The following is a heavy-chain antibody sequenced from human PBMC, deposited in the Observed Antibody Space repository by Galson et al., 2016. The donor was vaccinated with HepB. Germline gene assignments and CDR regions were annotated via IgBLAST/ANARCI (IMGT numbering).Heavy chain of an antibody. V-gene: IGHV3-15*01. CDR1: GFSFSDAW. J-gene: IGHJ4*02. D-gene: IGHD1-26*01. CDR2: IKSRSDGGTS. CDR3: TTGVTKWGPAY. Sequence: SLRLSCAVSGFSFSDAWMTWVRQTPGKGLEWVGRIKSRSDGGTSDYAAPVEGRFIISRDDARDTLYLQLNSLRSEDTAIYYCTTGVTKWGPAYWGQGAQVTVSP.